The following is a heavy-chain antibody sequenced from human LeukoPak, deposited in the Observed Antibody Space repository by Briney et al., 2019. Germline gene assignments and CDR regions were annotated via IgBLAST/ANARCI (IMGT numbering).Heavy chain of an antibody. J-gene: IGHJ4*02. CDR2: ISNDGSNK. V-gene: IGHV3-30*18. Sequence: GGSLRLSCAASGFTFSSYGMQWVRQAPDKGLEGVAAISNDGSNKYYADSVKGRFTISRDNSKNTLYVQMNRLRAEDTAGYYCAKVDIVATIDAGRLVDYSGQGTLVTVSS. CDR3: AKVDIVATIDAGRLVDY. D-gene: IGHD5-12*01. CDR1: GFTFSSYG.